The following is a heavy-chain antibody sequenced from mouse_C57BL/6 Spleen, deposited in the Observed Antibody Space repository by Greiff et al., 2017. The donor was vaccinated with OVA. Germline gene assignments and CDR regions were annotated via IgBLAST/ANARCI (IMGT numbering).Heavy chain of an antibody. D-gene: IGHD2-12*01. CDR2: IDPENGDT. Sequence: VQLQQSGAELVRPGASVKLSCTASGFNIKDDYMHWVKQRPEQGLEWIGWIDPENGDTESASKFQGKATITADTSSNTAYLQLSSLTSEDTAVYYCTTDDDYAMDYWGQGTSVTVSS. V-gene: IGHV14-4*01. J-gene: IGHJ4*01. CDR1: GFNIKDDY. CDR3: TTDDDYAMDY.